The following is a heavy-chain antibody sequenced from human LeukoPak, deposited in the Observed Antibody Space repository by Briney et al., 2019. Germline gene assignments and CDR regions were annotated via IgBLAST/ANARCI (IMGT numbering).Heavy chain of an antibody. CDR2: INHSGST. CDR3: ASSRGYSYGLDY. Sequence: PSETLSLTCTVSGGSISSGDYYWSWIRQPPGKGLEWIGEINHSGSTNYNPSLKSRVTISVDTSKNQFSLKLSSVTAADTAVYYCASSRGYSYGLDYWGQGTLVTVSS. D-gene: IGHD5-18*01. V-gene: IGHV4-39*07. CDR1: GGSISSGDYY. J-gene: IGHJ4*02.